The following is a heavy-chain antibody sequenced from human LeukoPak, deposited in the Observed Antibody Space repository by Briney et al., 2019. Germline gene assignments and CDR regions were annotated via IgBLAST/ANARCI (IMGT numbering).Heavy chain of an antibody. J-gene: IGHJ4*03. CDR1: GFTFSNAW. Sequence: GESLRLSCAASGFTFSNAWMSWVRQAPGKGLEWVGRIKSKPDGGAIDYAAPVKGRFIISRDDSKDMLYLQMNSLKTEDTGVYYCTRDKLELRQFDYWGQGTTVTVSS. CDR3: TRDKLELRQFDY. D-gene: IGHD1-26*01. CDR2: IKSKPDGGAI. V-gene: IGHV3-15*01.